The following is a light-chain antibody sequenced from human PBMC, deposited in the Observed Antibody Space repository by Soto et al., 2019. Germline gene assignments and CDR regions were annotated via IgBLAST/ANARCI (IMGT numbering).Light chain of an antibody. J-gene: IGKJ4*01. CDR3: QQYGSSPFT. CDR1: QSVSSSY. V-gene: IGKV3-20*01. CDR2: GAS. Sequence: EIVLTQSPSTLSLSPGERATLSCRASQSVSSSYLAWYQQKPGQAPRLLIYGASSRATGIPDRFSGSGSGTDFTLTIIRLEPEDFAVYYCQQYGSSPFTFGGGTKVDIK.